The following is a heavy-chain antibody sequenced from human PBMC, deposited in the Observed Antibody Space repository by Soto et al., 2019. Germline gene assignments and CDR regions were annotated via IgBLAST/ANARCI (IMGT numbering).Heavy chain of an antibody. CDR2: ISAYNGNT. Sequence: ASVKVSCKASGYTFTSYGISWVRQAPGQGLEWMGWISAYNGNTNYAQKLQGRVTMTTDTSTSTAYMELRSLRAEDTAVYYCARDRGGPAGYYYYYGMDVWGQGTTVTVSS. D-gene: IGHD3-10*01. CDR3: ARDRGGPAGYYYYYGMDV. CDR1: GYTFTSYG. V-gene: IGHV1-18*01. J-gene: IGHJ6*02.